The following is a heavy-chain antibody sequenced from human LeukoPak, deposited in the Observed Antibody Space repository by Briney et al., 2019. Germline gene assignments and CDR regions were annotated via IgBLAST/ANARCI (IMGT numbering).Heavy chain of an antibody. CDR3: ARTAESTYCSGGSCSYYYYGMDV. D-gene: IGHD2-15*01. CDR1: GYSFTSYW. Sequence: GESLKISCKGSGYSFTSYWIGWVRQMPGKGLEWMGIIYPGDSDTRYSPSFQGQVTISADKSISTAYLQWSSLKASVTAMYYCARTAESTYCSGGSCSYYYYGMDVWGQGTTVTVSS. J-gene: IGHJ6*02. V-gene: IGHV5-51*01. CDR2: IYPGDSDT.